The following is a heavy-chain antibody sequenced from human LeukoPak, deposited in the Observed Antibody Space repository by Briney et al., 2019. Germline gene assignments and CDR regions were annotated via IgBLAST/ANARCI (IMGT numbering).Heavy chain of an antibody. CDR2: IYYSGTT. V-gene: IGHV4-61*05. D-gene: IGHD1-26*01. CDR3: ARYSSGFDY. Sequence: SETLSLTCTVSGGSISSSSYYWGWIRQPPGKGLEWIGYIYYSGTTNYNPSLNSRFTISLDTSKKQFSLNLRSVTAADTAVYFCARYSSGFDYWGQGTLVTVSS. J-gene: IGHJ4*02. CDR1: GGSISSSSYY.